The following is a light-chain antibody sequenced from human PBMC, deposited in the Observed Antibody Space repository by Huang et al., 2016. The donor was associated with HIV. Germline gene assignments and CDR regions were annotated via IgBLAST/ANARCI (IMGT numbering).Light chain of an antibody. CDR3: QQYYTFPWT. CDR2: AAS. Sequence: VIWMTQSPSLLSASKGDKVTINCRVSQGIDSYLSWYQHKPGKAPELLISAASTLQGGVPSRFNGSGSGTDFTLTISRLQSEDFANYYCQQYYTFPWTFGQGTKVDVK. V-gene: IGKV1D-8*01. J-gene: IGKJ1*01. CDR1: QGIDSY.